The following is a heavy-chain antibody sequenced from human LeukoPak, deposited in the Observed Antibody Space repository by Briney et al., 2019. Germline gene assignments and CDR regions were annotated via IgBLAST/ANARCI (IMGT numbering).Heavy chain of an antibody. CDR1: GFTSCNYA. CDR3: ARVFGSTNYYYYGMDV. D-gene: IGHD1-26*01. V-gene: IGHV3-30-3*01. CDR2: ISYDGINK. Sequence: GRSLRLSRAASGFTSCNYAMQWVRQAPGTGRGWGGVISYDGINKYYADSVKVRFTISRDNSKNPLYLQMNSLRAEDTAVYYCARVFGSTNYYYYGMDVWGQGTTVTVSS. J-gene: IGHJ6*02.